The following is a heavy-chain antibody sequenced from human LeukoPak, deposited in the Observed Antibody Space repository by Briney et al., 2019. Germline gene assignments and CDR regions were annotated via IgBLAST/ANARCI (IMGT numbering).Heavy chain of an antibody. CDR1: GGSVRSYY. CDR2: IYYSGST. V-gene: IGHV4-59*02. Sequence: SETLSLTCTVSGGSVRSYYWSWIRKPPGKGLEWIGYIYYSGSTNYNHSLKSRVRLLVDTSKKQFSLKLSSVTAADMAVYYFARDIGLDYSGNTEAFDIWGQGTMVTVSS. CDR3: ARDIGLDYSGNTEAFDI. D-gene: IGHD4-23*01. J-gene: IGHJ3*02.